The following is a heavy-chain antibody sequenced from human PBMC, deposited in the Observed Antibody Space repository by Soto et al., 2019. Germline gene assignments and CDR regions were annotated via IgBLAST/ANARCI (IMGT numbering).Heavy chain of an antibody. D-gene: IGHD1-7*01. V-gene: IGHV1-18*04. CDR3: ARDDDQSRNYLLYYYYRMDV. CDR2: ISAYNGNT. J-gene: IGHJ6*02. CDR1: GYTFTSYG. Sequence: ASVKVSCKASGYTFTSYGISWVRQAPGQGLEWMGWISAYNGNTNYAQKLQGRVTMTTDTSTSTAYMELRSLRSDDTAVYYCARDDDQSRNYLLYYYYRMDVWGQGPTVTVSS.